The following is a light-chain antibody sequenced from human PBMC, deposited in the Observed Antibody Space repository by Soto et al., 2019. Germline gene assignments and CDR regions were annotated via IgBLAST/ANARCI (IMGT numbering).Light chain of an antibody. Sequence: EIVLTQSPATLSLSPGERATLSCRASQSVSSYLAWYHQKPGQAPRLLIYDASNRATGIPARFSGSGSGTGFTLTISRLEPEDFAVYYCQQRSNWPPTFGQGTKLEIK. CDR2: DAS. J-gene: IGKJ2*01. V-gene: IGKV3-11*01. CDR3: QQRSNWPPT. CDR1: QSVSSY.